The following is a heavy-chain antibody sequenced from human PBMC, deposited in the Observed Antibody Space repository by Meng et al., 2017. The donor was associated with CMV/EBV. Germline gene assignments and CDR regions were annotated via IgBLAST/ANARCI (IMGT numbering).Heavy chain of an antibody. CDR3: ARHYCSSGICYGYFDY. CDR2: ISTYNGDT. J-gene: IGHJ4*02. D-gene: IGHD2-15*01. Sequence: ASVKVSCKPSGYTFMGFGISWVRLAPGQGLEWMGWISTYNGDTNFAQKFQGRVTMTTDTSTSTVYMELRSLRSDDTAVYYCARHYCSSGICYGYFDYWGQGTLVTVSS. V-gene: IGHV1-18*01. CDR1: GYTFMGFG.